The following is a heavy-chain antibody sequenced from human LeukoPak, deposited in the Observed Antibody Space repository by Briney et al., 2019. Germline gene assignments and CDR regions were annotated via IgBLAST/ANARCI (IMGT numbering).Heavy chain of an antibody. J-gene: IGHJ3*02. V-gene: IGHV4-34*01. Sequence: KPSETLSLTCAVYGGSFSGYYWSWIRQPPGKGLEWIGEINHSGSTNYNPSLKSRVTISVDTSKNQFSLKLSSVTAADTAVYYCGISIVVVIADAFDIWGQGTMVTVSS. D-gene: IGHD2-15*01. CDR1: GGSFSGYY. CDR3: GISIVVVIADAFDI. CDR2: INHSGST.